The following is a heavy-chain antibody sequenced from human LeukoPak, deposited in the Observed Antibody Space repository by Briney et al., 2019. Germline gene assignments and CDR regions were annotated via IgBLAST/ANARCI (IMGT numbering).Heavy chain of an antibody. D-gene: IGHD4-17*01. Sequence: GRSLRLSCPASGFTFGDYPIGWFRQAPGEGLEWVGFIRSTVFGGTTEYAASVKGRFTISRDDSKSIAYLQMNSLKTEDTAVYYCTRGRRGTTVTTVDFWGQGTLVTVSS. CDR2: IRSTVFGGTT. J-gene: IGHJ4*02. CDR1: GFTFGDYP. V-gene: IGHV3-49*03. CDR3: TRGRRGTTVTTVDF.